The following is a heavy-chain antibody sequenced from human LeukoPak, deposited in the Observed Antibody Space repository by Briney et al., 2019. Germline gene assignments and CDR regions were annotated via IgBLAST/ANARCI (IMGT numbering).Heavy chain of an antibody. CDR3: ARDLRGYSGYDSDF. CDR1: GFTFSRYA. D-gene: IGHD5-12*01. J-gene: IGHJ4*02. V-gene: IGHV3-23*01. CDR2: ISGSGEKT. Sequence: GGSLRLPCAASGFTFSRYAMSWVRQAPAKGLEWVSVISGSGEKTNYADSVNGRFTISRDNSKNTLYLQMNSLRAEDTAVYYCARDLRGYSGYDSDFWGQGTLVTVSS.